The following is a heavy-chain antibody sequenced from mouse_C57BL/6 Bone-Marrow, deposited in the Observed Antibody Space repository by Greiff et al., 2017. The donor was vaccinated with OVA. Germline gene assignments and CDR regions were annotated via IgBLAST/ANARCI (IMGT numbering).Heavy chain of an antibody. V-gene: IGHV1-39*01. CDR2: INPNYGTT. CDR3: ACEYDGDFDY. J-gene: IGHJ2*01. CDR1: GYSFTGYN. Sequence: VHVKQSGPELVKPGASVKISCKASGYSFTGYNMNWVKQSNGKSLEWIGVINPNYGTTSYNQKFKGKATLTVDQASSTAYKQLNSLTSEDSAFYYGACEYDGDFDYWGKGTTLTVSS. D-gene: IGHD2-4*01.